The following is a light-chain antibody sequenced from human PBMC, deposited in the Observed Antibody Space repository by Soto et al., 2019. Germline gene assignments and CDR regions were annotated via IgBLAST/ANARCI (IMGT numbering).Light chain of an antibody. J-gene: IGKJ5*01. CDR1: QGISSY. V-gene: IGKV1-9*01. CDR2: AAS. CDR3: QQLNSYPIT. Sequence: QLTQSPSSLSAYVGDIVTITCRASQGISSYLAWYQQKPGKAPKLLIYAASTLQSGVPSRFSVSGSGTDFTLTISSLQPEDWATDYGQQLNSYPITGGQGTRLDIK.